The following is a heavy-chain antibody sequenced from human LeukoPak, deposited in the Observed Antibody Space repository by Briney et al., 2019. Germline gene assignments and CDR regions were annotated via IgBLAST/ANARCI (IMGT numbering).Heavy chain of an antibody. J-gene: IGHJ4*02. V-gene: IGHV4-34*01. D-gene: IGHD1-1*01. CDR3: ARHEGTWTFDY. CDR2: INHSGYT. CDR1: GVSFDDYY. Sequence: SETLSLTCAVSGVSFDDYYWSWVRQTPGKGLEWIGEINHSGYTNDSPSLKSRVTLSIDTSKNQLSLNLTTVTAADTAVYYCARHEGTWTFDYWGQGALVTVSS.